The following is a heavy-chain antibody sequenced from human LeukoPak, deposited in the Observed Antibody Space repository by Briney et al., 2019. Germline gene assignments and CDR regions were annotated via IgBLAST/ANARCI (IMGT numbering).Heavy chain of an antibody. J-gene: IGHJ6*02. CDR1: GFTFSSYA. CDR2: INHSGST. D-gene: IGHD3-22*01. CDR3: ARGSNYYDSSGYLYYYYGMDV. Sequence: PGGSLRLSCAASGFTFSSYAMSWVRQPPGKGLEWIGEINHSGSTNYNPSLKSRVTISVDTSKNQFSLKLSSVTAADTAVYYCARGSNYYDSSGYLYYYYGMDVWGQGTTVTVSS. V-gene: IGHV4-34*01.